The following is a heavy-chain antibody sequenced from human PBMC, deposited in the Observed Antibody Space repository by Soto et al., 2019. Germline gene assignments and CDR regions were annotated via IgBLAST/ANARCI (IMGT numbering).Heavy chain of an antibody. CDR1: GFTFSSYG. V-gene: IGHV3-30*18. CDR2: ISYDGSNK. J-gene: IGHJ6*02. Sequence: RLSCAASGFTFSSYGMHWVRQAPGKGLEWVAVISYDGSNKYYADSVKGRFTISRDNSKNTLYLQMNSLRAEDTAVYYCAKDHGSSSIYYYYGMDVWGQGTTVTVSS. D-gene: IGHD6-6*01. CDR3: AKDHGSSSIYYYYGMDV.